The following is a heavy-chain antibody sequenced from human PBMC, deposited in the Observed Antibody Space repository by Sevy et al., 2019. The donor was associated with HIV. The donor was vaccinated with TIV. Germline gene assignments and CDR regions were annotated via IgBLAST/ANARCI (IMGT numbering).Heavy chain of an antibody. CDR2: ISYDGSNK. Sequence: GGSLRLSCAASGFTFNSYSIHWVRQAPGKGLEWVALISYDGSNKYYADSVKGRFTISRDSSKNTLYLQMNSLRAEDTAVYYCAKVRGITGLTFAFGIWGQGTMVTVSS. CDR3: AKVRGITGLTFAFGI. J-gene: IGHJ3*02. V-gene: IGHV3-30*18. CDR1: GFTFNSYS. D-gene: IGHD1-20*01.